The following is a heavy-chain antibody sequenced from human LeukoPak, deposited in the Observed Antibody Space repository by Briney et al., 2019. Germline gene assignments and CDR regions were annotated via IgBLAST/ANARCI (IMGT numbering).Heavy chain of an antibody. J-gene: IGHJ3*02. D-gene: IGHD1-20*01. V-gene: IGHV4-31*03. CDR2: IYYSGST. CDR1: GGSISSGGYY. CDR3: ARLLNWNDVAYAFDI. Sequence: PSETLSLTCTVSGGSISSGGYYWSWIRQHPGKGLEWIGYIYYSGSTYYNPSLKSRVTISVDTSKNQFSLKLSSVTAADTAVYYCARLLNWNDVAYAFDIWGQGTMVTVSS.